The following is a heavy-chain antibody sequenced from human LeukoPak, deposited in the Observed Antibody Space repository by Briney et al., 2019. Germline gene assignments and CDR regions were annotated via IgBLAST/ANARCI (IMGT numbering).Heavy chain of an antibody. CDR2: IYHSGST. J-gene: IGHJ4*02. CDR3: ARDTTAVTSSAFDS. Sequence: TPSETLSLTCAVSGYSISSGYYWGWIRQPPAKGLEWIGSIYHSGSTYYNPSLKSRVTISVDTSKNQFSLKLSSVTAADTAVYYCARDTTAVTSSAFDSWGQGTLVTVSS. V-gene: IGHV4-38-2*02. CDR1: GYSISSGYY. D-gene: IGHD6-19*01.